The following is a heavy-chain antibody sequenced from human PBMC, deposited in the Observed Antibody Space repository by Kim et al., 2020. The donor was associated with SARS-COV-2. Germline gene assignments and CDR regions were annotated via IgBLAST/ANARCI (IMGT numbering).Heavy chain of an antibody. CDR1: GFTFSSYA. CDR3: AKWGGAYIGYCSGGSCTFDY. CDR2: ISGSGGST. Sequence: GGSLRLSCAASGFTFSSYAMSWVRQAPGKGLEWVSAISGSGGSTYYADSVKGRFIISRDNSKNTLYLQMNSLRAEDTAVYYCAKWGGAYIGYCSGGSCTFDYWGQGTLVTVSS. D-gene: IGHD2-15*01. J-gene: IGHJ4*02. V-gene: IGHV3-23*01.